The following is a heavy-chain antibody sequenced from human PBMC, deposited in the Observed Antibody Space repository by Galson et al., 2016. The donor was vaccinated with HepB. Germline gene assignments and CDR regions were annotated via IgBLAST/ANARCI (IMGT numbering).Heavy chain of an antibody. D-gene: IGHD6-13*01. CDR3: AKHGGGGSSWSNDAFDI. J-gene: IGHJ3*02. V-gene: IGHV4-59*08. Sequence: SETLSLTCIVSGGSIGGYYWSWIRQPPGKGLEWIGCIYYTGSTNYNPSLNSRVTISVYTSKNQFSLNLTSVTAADTAVDYCAKHGGGGSSWSNDAFDIWGQGTTVTVSS. CDR2: IYYTGST. CDR1: GGSIGGYY.